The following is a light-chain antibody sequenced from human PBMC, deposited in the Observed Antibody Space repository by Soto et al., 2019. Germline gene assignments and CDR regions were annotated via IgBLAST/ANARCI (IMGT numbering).Light chain of an antibody. J-gene: IGKJ4*01. CDR1: QSISSY. CDR2: AAS. CDR3: QPSYSTPLY. V-gene: IGKV1-39*01. Sequence: DIQMTQSPSSLSASVGDRVTITCRASQSISSYLNWYQQKPGKAPKLLIYAASSLQSGVPSRFSGSGSGTDFTLTISSLQPEAFATYYCQPSYSTPLYFGGGTQVEIK.